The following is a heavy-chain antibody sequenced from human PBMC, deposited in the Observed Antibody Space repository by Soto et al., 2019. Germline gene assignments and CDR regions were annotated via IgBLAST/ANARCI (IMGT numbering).Heavy chain of an antibody. CDR1: GYTFTSYA. D-gene: IGHD6-13*01. Sequence: ASVKVSCKASGYTFTSYAMHWVRQAPGQRLEWMGWINAGNGNTKYSQKFQGRVTITRDTSASTAYMELSSLRSEDTAVYYCARGVRERGYSSSWYNHLGLHFDYWGQGTLVTVSS. J-gene: IGHJ4*02. V-gene: IGHV1-3*01. CDR3: ARGVRERGYSSSWYNHLGLHFDY. CDR2: INAGNGNT.